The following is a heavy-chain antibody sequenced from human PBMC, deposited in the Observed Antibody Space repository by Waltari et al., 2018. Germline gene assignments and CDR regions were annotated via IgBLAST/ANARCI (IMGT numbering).Heavy chain of an antibody. CDR2: IKQDGSEK. CDR3: ARESGIAVAGSQDY. V-gene: IGHV3-7*01. J-gene: IGHJ4*02. D-gene: IGHD6-19*01. Sequence: EVQLVESGGGLVQPGGSLRLSCAASGFTFSSYWMSWIRQAPGKGLEWVANIKQDGSEKYYVDSVKGRFTISRDNAKNSLYLQMNSLRAEDTAVYYCARESGIAVAGSQDYWGQGTLVTVSS. CDR1: GFTFSSYW.